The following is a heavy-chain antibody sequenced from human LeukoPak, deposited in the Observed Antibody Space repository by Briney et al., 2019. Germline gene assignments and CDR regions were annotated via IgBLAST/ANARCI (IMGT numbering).Heavy chain of an antibody. CDR2: INHSGST. CDR1: GGSFSGYY. V-gene: IGHV4-34*01. J-gene: IGHJ4*02. CDR3: ARDRTGSYDY. D-gene: IGHD3-10*01. Sequence: SETLSLTCAVHGGSFSGYYWSWIRQPPGKGLEWIGEINHSGSTNYNPSLKSRVTISVDTSKNQFSLKLSSVTAADTAVYYCARDRTGSYDYWGQGTLVTVSS.